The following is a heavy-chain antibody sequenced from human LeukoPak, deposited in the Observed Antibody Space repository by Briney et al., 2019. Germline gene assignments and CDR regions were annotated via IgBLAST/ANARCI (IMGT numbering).Heavy chain of an antibody. J-gene: IGHJ4*02. CDR2: IYYSGST. Sequence: SETLSLTCTVSGGSISSGGYYWSWIRQHPGKGLEWIGYIYYSGSTYYNPSLKSRVTISVDTSKNQFSLKLSSVTAADTAVYYCARSIQPYFDYWGQGTLVTVSS. D-gene: IGHD3-3*02. CDR3: ARSIQPYFDY. CDR1: GGSISSGGYY. V-gene: IGHV4-31*03.